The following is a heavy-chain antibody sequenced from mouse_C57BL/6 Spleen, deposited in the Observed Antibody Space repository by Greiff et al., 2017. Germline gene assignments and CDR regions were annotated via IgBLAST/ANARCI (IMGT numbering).Heavy chain of an antibody. D-gene: IGHD1-1*01. CDR3: ARGLTTVVKALGY. Sequence: EVKLMESGPGLVKPSQSLSLTCSVTGYSITSGYYWNWIRQFPGNKLEWMGYISYDGSNNYNPSLKNRISITRDTSKNQFFLKLNSVTTEDTATYYCARGLTTVVKALGYWGQGTTLTVSS. CDR2: ISYDGSN. V-gene: IGHV3-6*01. J-gene: IGHJ2*01. CDR1: GYSITSGYY.